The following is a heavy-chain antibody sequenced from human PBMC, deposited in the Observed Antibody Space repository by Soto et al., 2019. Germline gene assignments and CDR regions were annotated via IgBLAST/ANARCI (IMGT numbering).Heavy chain of an antibody. D-gene: IGHD6-6*01. CDR1: GGSISSYY. CDR2: IYYSGST. V-gene: IGHV4-59*01. Sequence: SETLSLTCTVSGGSISSYYWSWIRQPPGKGLEWIGYIYYSGSTNYNPSLKSRVTISVDTSKNQFSLKLSSVTAADTAVYYCARGGSSRIPFDENWGQGTLVTVSS. CDR3: ARGGSSRIPFDEN. J-gene: IGHJ4*02.